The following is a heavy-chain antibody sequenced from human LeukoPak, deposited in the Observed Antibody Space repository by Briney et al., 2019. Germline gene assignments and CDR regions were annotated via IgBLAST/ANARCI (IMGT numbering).Heavy chain of an antibody. D-gene: IGHD1-1*01. CDR2: IDAYNGNT. CDR1: GYTFTRSG. Sequence: GASVKVSCKASGYTFTRSGISWVRQAPGQGLEWMGWIDAYNGNTNYAQKLQGRVTMTTDTSTTTAYMELRSLRLDDTAVYYCARAGSYYYMDVWGKGTTVTVSS. J-gene: IGHJ6*03. CDR3: ARAGSYYYMDV. V-gene: IGHV1-18*01.